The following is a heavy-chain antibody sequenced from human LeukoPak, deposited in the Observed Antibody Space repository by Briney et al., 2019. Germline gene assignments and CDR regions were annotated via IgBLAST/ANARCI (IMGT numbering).Heavy chain of an antibody. CDR2: IYYSGSI. CDR3: ARDAYYFGY. CDR1: GGSISSDY. Sequence: PSETLSLTCTVSGGSISSDYWSWIRQPPGKGLEWIGYIYYSGSINYNPSLKSRVTISVDTSKNQFSLKLYSVTAADTAVYYCARDAYYFGYWGQGTLVTVSS. V-gene: IGHV4-59*01. J-gene: IGHJ4*02.